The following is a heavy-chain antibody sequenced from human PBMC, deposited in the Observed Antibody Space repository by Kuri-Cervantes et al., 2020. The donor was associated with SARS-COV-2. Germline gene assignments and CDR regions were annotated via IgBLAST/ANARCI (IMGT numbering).Heavy chain of an antibody. CDR3: ARGGDYDFWSGYYLPYYYYYYGMDV. J-gene: IGHJ6*02. V-gene: IGHV3-33*01. CDR2: IWYDGCNK. CDR1: GFTFSSYG. D-gene: IGHD3-3*01. Sequence: GGSLRLSCAASGFTFSSYGMHRVRQAPGKGLERVAVIWYDGCNKYYADSVKGRFTISRDNYKNTLYLQMGSLRAEDMAVYYCARGGDYDFWSGYYLPYYYYYYGMDVWGQGTTVTVSS.